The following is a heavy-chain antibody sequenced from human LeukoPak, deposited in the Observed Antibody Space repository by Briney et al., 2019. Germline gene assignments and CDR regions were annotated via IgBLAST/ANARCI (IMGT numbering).Heavy chain of an antibody. CDR1: GGSFSAYY. V-gene: IGHV4-34*01. J-gene: IGHJ3*02. D-gene: IGHD2-21*01. CDR3: ARDYYAFDI. Sequence: SETLSLTCAVYGGSFSAYYWSWIRQSPGKGLEWIGEINHSGSTNYNPSLKSRVTISVDTSKNQFSLKLSSVTAADTAVYYCARDYYAFDIWGQGTMVTVSS. CDR2: INHSGST.